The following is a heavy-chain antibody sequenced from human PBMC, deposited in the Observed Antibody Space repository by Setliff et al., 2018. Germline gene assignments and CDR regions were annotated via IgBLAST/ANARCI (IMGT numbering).Heavy chain of an antibody. V-gene: IGHV1-18*01. CDR1: GYTFNSYG. Sequence: SVKVSCKASGYTFNSYGINWLRQAPGQGLEWLGWISPYNGNTKYAQTVQDRITMATDTSTRTSYMELSSLRSGDTAAYFCARSSDSGYYHQRDAFDIWGQGTRVTVSS. CDR3: ARSSDSGYYHQRDAFDI. CDR2: ISPYNGNT. D-gene: IGHD3-22*01. J-gene: IGHJ3*02.